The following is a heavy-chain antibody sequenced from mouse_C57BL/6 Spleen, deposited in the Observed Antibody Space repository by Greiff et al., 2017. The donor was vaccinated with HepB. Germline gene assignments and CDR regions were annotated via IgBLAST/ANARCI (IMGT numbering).Heavy chain of an antibody. CDR2: IWSDGST. D-gene: IGHD2-10*01. J-gene: IGHJ2*01. Sequence: VKLMESGPGLVAPSQSLSITCTVSGFSLTSYGVHWVRQPPGKGLEWLVVIWSDGSTTYNSALKSRLSISKDNSKSQVFLKMNSLQTDDTAMYYCAREAYSHLYFDYWGQGTTLTVSS. CDR3: AREAYSHLYFDY. V-gene: IGHV2-6*03. CDR1: GFSLTSYG.